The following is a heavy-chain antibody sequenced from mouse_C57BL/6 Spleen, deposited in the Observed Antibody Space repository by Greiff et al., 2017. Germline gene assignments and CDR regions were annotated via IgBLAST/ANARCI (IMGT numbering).Heavy chain of an antibody. D-gene: IGHD1-1*01. CDR3: ARSGGIITTVVADY. CDR2: IYPRDGST. J-gene: IGHJ2*01. V-gene: IGHV1-85*01. Sequence: QVHVKQSGPELVKPGASVKLSCKASGYTFTSYDINWVKQRPGQGLEWIGWIYPRDGSTKYNEKFKGKATLTVDTSSRTAYMELHSLTSEDSEFYFCARSGGIITTVVADYWGQGTTLTVSS. CDR1: GYTFTSYD.